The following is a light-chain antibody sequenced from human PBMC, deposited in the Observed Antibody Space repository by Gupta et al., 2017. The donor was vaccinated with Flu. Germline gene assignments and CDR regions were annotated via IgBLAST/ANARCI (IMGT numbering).Light chain of an antibody. J-gene: IGKJ1*01. V-gene: IGKV1-5*03. CDR2: QAS. Sequence: SPSTLSASVGDRVTSTCRASQSIHNWLDWYQQKPGKAPKILIHQASRLESGVPSRFSGSGSGTEFTLTISSLQPDDSAIYYCQQDNSYWTFGQGTKVEIK. CDR1: QSIHNW. CDR3: QQDNSYWT.